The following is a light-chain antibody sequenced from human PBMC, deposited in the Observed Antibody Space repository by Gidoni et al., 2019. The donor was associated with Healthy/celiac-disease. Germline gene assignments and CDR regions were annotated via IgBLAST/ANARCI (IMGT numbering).Light chain of an antibody. CDR3: EQCNNYPLT. CDR1: QSISSA. Sequence: QLTQYPSSLSASVGDRVTLTCRASQSISSALAWYQQKPGKGPKLQLYEVSRLESGVPSRFRVSGTGTHFSLTISSLQPEEFATYFCEQCNNYPLTFGEGTKLEIK. V-gene: IGKV1D-13*01. CDR2: EVS. J-gene: IGKJ4*01.